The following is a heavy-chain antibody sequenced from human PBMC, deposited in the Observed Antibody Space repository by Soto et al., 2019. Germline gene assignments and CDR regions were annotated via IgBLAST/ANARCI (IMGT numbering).Heavy chain of an antibody. CDR2: IYSGGST. CDR1: GFTVSNNY. J-gene: IGHJ4*02. V-gene: IGHV3-53*02. Sequence: EVQLVETGGGLIQPGGSLRLSCAASGFTVSNNYMSWVRQAPGKGLEWVSLIYSGGSTFYADSVKGRFTISRDNSKNTLFLQMNSLRAEDTAVYFCATYTSLDYWGQGTLVTISS. D-gene: IGHD2-2*02. CDR3: ATYTSLDY.